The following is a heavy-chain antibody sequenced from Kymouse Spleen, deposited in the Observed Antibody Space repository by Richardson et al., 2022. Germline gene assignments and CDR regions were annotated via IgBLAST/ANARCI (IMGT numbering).Heavy chain of an antibody. CDR2: IKSKTDGGTT. V-gene: IGHV3-15*01. D-gene: IGHD1-7*01. Sequence: EVQLVESGGGLVKPGGSLRLSCAASGFTFSNAWMSWVRQAPGKGLEWVGRIKSKTDGGTTDYAAPVKGRFTISRDDSKNTLYLQMNSLKTEDTAVYYCTGFRYNWNYGAFDIWGQGTMVTVSS. CDR1: GFTFSNAW. J-gene: IGHJ3*02. CDR3: TGFRYNWNYGAFDI.